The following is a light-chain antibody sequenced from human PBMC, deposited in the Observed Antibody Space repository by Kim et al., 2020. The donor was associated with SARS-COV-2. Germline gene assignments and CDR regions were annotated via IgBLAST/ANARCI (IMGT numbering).Light chain of an antibody. J-gene: IGLJ2*01. CDR3: QAWDSSTVV. V-gene: IGLV3-1*01. Sequence: SYELTQPPSVSVSPGQTASITCYGDKLGDKYACWYQQKPGQSPVLVIYQDSKRPSGIPERFSGSNSGNTATLTIRGTQAMDEADYYCQAWDSSTVVFGGG. CDR1: KLGDKY. CDR2: QDS.